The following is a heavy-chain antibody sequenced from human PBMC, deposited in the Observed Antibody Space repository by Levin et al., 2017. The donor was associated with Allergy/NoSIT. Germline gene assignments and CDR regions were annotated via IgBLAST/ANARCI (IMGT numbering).Heavy chain of an antibody. CDR1: GFTFSNYA. J-gene: IGHJ4*02. CDR3: AKPQSSYWPRPFDS. D-gene: IGHD2-15*01. CDR2: ISGSDGST. V-gene: IGHV3-23*01. Sequence: GGSLRLSCAASGFTFSNYAMSWVRQAPGKGLEWVSAISGSDGSTYYADSVKGRFTISRDISKNTLYLQMNSLRAEDTAIYYCAKPQSSYWPRPFDSWGQGTPVTVSS.